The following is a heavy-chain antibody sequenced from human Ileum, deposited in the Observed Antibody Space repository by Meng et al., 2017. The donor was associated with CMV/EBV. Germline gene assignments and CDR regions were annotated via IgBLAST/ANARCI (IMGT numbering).Heavy chain of an antibody. Sequence: QMHLQESGPGLGKPAATCPLTCTPSGDPISGGSHSWAWFRQPPGKRLEWIGSMYFSGIADYNPSLKSRVTISLHATQKQFSLRLTSVTAADSAVYFCARDLTNKWFYYWGQGTLVTVSS. J-gene: IGHJ4*02. CDR3: ARDLTNKWFYY. CDR1: GDPISGGSHS. D-gene: IGHD1-26*01. CDR2: MYFSGIA. V-gene: IGHV4-39*07.